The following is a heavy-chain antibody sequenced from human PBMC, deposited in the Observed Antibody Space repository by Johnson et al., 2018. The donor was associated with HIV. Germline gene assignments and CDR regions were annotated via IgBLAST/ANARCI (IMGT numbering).Heavy chain of an antibody. V-gene: IGHV3-30*03. D-gene: IGHD2-8*01. CDR1: GFTFSRNA. Sequence: QVQLVESGGGVVQPGRSLRLSCTTSGFTFSRNAMHWVRQPPGKGLEWVAVISFHANEKHYGDSVRGRFTISRDNSKNTLSLQMNSLTTEDTAMYYCARGSLTDDSFAEWGQGTMVFVSS. CDR3: ARGSLTDDSFAE. CDR2: ISFHANEK. J-gene: IGHJ3*01.